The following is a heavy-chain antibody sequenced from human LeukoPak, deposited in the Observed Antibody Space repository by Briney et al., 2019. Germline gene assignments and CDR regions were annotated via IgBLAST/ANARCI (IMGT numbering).Heavy chain of an antibody. CDR3: ARVGPIYDYVWGSYTGYYFDY. CDR2: INHSGNA. CDR1: GGSFSGYY. J-gene: IGHJ4*02. V-gene: IGHV4-34*01. Sequence: SETLSLTCAVSGGSFSGYYWTWIRQPPGKGLEWIGEINHSGNANYNPSLKSRVTISLDMSENHFSLKLTSVTAADTAVYYCARVGPIYDYVWGSYTGYYFDYWGQGTLVTVSS. D-gene: IGHD3-16*01.